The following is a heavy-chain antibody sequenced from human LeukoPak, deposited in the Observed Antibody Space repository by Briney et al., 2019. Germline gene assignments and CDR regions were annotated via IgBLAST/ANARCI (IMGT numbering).Heavy chain of an antibody. Sequence: LRLSCAASGFTFSSYEMNWVRQAPGKGLEWIGYIYYNGGSYYKPSLESRVTISIDTSKNRFSLKLTSVTAADTAVYYCARDRISGSYRGVDYWGQGILVTVSS. CDR2: IYYNGGS. V-gene: IGHV4-30-4*08. CDR3: ARDRISGSYRGVDY. CDR1: GFTFSSYEMN. D-gene: IGHD1-26*01. J-gene: IGHJ4*02.